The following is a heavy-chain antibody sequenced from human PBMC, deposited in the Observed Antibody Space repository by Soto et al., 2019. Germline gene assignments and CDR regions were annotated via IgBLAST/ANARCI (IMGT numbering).Heavy chain of an antibody. V-gene: IGHV1-46*01. CDR2: INPSGGST. D-gene: IGHD2-8*01. J-gene: IGHJ4*02. CDR1: GYTFTDYY. Sequence: QVQLVQSGAEVKKPGASVKVSCKASGYTFTDYYIHWVRQAPGQGLEWMGMINPSGGSTDYAQKFWGRVTMTRYTATGTVYMELSSLRSEDTAVYYCARPPFPGCINAVCYPFDYWGQGTLVSVSS. CDR3: ARPPFPGCINAVCYPFDY.